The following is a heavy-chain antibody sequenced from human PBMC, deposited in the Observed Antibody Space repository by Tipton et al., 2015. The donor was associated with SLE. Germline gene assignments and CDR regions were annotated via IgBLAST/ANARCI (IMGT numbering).Heavy chain of an antibody. CDR3: ARILRWRWFDP. Sequence: LRLSCTVSGVSMSTHYWTWIRQPPGKGLEWIGYIHDSGSAIYNPSLKSRVTISVDTSESQFSLRMSSVTAADTAVYYCARILRWRWFDPWGQGTLVTVSS. CDR1: GVSMSTHY. V-gene: IGHV4-59*11. J-gene: IGHJ5*02. D-gene: IGHD4-23*01. CDR2: IHDSGSA.